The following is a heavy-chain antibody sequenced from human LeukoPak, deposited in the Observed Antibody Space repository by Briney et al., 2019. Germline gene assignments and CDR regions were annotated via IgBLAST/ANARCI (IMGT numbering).Heavy chain of an antibody. CDR3: ARDGGCCTNGVCSYYYYYYMDV. J-gene: IGHJ6*03. CDR1: GFTFSSYE. D-gene: IGHD2-8*01. CDR2: ISDSGSTK. V-gene: IGHV3-48*03. Sequence: GGSLRLSCAASGFTFSSYEMNWVRQAPGKGLEWVSYISDSGSTKYYADSVKGRFTISRDNAKNSLYLQMNSLRAEDTAVYYCARDGGCCTNGVCSYYYYYYMDVWGKGTTVTVSS.